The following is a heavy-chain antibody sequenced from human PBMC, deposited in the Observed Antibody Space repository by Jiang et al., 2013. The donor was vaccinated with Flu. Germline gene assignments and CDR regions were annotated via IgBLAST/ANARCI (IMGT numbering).Heavy chain of an antibody. CDR3: ARDFGGGFPVDTVTQFDY. J-gene: IGHJ4*02. CDR1: GYTFTGYY. D-gene: IGHD4-17*01. Sequence: VQLVESGAEVKKPGASVKVSCKASGYTFTGYYMHWVRQAPGQGLEWMGWINPNSGGTNYAQKFQGRVTMTRDTSISTAYMELSRLRSDDTAVYYCARDFGGGFPVDTVTQFDYWGQGTLVTVSS. V-gene: IGHV1-2*02. CDR2: INPNSGGT.